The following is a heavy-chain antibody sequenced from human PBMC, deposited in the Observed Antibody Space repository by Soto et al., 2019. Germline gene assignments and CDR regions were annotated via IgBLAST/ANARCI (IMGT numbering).Heavy chain of an antibody. V-gene: IGHV1-69*18. Sequence: QVQLVQSGAEVRNPGSSVTVSCKASGGTFSTHAINWVRQAPGQGLEWMGMIIPLYDRTNYAQKFQGRVTITADESTRTSTLELSSLTSEDTAVYFCAREGGGWGIGYCDYWGQGTQVTISS. CDR3: AREGGGWGIGYCDY. CDR2: IIPLYDRT. D-gene: IGHD2-21*02. CDR1: GGTFSTHA. J-gene: IGHJ4*02.